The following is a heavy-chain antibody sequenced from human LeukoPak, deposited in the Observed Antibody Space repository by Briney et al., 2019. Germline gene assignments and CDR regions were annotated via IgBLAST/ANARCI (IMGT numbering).Heavy chain of an antibody. CDR1: GFTFSSYA. J-gene: IGHJ4*02. D-gene: IGHD3-22*01. Sequence: GGSLRLSCAASGFTFSSYAMSWVCQAPGKGLEWVSAISGSGGSTYYADSVKGRFTISRDNSKNTLYLQMNSLRAEDTAVYYCAKECCYYDSSGYYFCGGFDYWGQGTLVTVSS. CDR3: AKECCYYDSSGYYFCGGFDY. V-gene: IGHV3-23*01. CDR2: ISGSGGST.